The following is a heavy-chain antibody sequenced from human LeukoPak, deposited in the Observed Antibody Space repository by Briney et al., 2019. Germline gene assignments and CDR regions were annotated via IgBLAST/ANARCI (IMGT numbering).Heavy chain of an antibody. Sequence: SGGSLRLSCTASGFTLTNAWMSWVRQAPGKGREWIGRIQRKTDGGTTDYAAPVKGRFTISRDDSKNTLYLQMTSLKTEDTAVYYCTIENIVATIGDFWGQGTLVTVSS. V-gene: IGHV3-15*01. CDR1: GFTLTNAW. D-gene: IGHD5-12*01. CDR3: TIENIVATIGDF. J-gene: IGHJ4*02. CDR2: IQRKTDGGTT.